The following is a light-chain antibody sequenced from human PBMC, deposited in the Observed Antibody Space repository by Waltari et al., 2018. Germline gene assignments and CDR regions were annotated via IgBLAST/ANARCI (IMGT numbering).Light chain of an antibody. Sequence: DIVMTQSPDSLAVPLGERATIHRQSSQRLLSSFNSKTYIAWYQQKPGQPPKLLINWASARGSGVPERFSGSGSETDFTLTISSLQAEDVAVYYCHHYYIPPLTFGQGTRLEIK. CDR1: QRLLSSFNSKTY. V-gene: IGKV4-1*01. CDR2: WAS. J-gene: IGKJ5*01. CDR3: HHYYIPPLT.